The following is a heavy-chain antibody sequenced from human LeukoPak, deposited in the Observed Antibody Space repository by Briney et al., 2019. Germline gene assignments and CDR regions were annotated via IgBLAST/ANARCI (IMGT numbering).Heavy chain of an antibody. CDR2: IDPSDSYS. D-gene: IGHD4-17*01. CDR3: VTDYGDYFDY. V-gene: IGHV5-10-1*01. Sequence: GASLKISCQVSGYGLTNFWINWVRQLPGKGLEWMGRIDPSDSYSNYNPSFQGHVSLSADKSTTTAYLQWSSLKASDTAIYYCVTDYGDYFDYWGQGTLVIVSS. CDR1: GYGLTNFW. J-gene: IGHJ4*02.